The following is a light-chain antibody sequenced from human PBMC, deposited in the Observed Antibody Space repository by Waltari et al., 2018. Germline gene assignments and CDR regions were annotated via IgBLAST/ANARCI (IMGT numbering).Light chain of an antibody. CDR2: EGS. J-gene: IGLJ1*01. V-gene: IGLV2-23*01. CDR3: CSYAGSRV. CDR1: STDCGSYNL. Sequence: QSALTQPASVSGSPGQSITISCTGTSTDCGSYNLVSWYQQHPGKAPKLMIYEGSKRPSGVSNRFSGSKSGNTASLTISGLQAEDEADYYCCSYAGSRVFGTGTKVTVL.